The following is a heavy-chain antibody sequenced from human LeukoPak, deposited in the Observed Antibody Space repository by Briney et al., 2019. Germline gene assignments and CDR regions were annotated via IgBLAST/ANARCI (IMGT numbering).Heavy chain of an antibody. CDR1: GGSISSSSYY. D-gene: IGHD3-10*01. CDR3: TRDPPRFGDPDGFDI. V-gene: IGHV4-39*07. Sequence: SETLSLTCTISGGSISSSSYYWGWIRQPPGKALEWIGSMYYTGDTKYNPSLKSRVTISMDTSKNQFSLNLSSVNAADTAVYYCTRDPPRFGDPDGFDIWGQGTKVTVSS. CDR2: MYYTGDT. J-gene: IGHJ3*02.